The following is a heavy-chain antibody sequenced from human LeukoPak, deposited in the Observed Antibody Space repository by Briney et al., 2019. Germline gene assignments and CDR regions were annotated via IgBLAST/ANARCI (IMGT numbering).Heavy chain of an antibody. V-gene: IGHV3-7*01. J-gene: IGHJ4*02. CDR3: AALDTRMVTDVGY. CDR2: IRKDGNDE. Sequence: PGGSLRLSCAASGITFSNYWMSWVRQAPGKGLEWVANIRKDGNDEYYVDSVKGRFSISRDNAKNSLYLHMNSLRAEDTAVYYCAALDTRMVTDVGYWGQGTLVIVSS. CDR1: GITFSNYW. D-gene: IGHD5-18*01.